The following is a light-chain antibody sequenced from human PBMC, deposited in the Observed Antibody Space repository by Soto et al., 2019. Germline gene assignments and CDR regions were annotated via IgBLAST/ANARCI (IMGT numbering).Light chain of an antibody. V-gene: IGKV1-5*01. CDR1: QSICTW. CDR3: QQYNSYEYT. Sequence: DIQMTQSPSTLSASVGDRVTITCRASQSICTWLAWYPQKPGKAPKLLIFAASSLQSGVPSRFSGSGSGTEFTLTISSLQPDDFATYYCQQYNSYEYTFGQGTKLEIK. J-gene: IGKJ2*01. CDR2: AAS.